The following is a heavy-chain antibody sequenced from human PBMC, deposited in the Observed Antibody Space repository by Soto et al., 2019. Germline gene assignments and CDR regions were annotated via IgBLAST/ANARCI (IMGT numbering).Heavy chain of an antibody. CDR1: GYTFSNYY. J-gene: IGHJ6*03. CDR3: ARDAWRRKDYRYYMDV. D-gene: IGHD5-12*01. CDR2: INPSGGST. Sequence: QVQLVQSGAEVKKPGASVKVACKASGYTFSNYYIHWVRQAPGQGLEWMGIINPSGGSTTYPQKFQGRVTMTSDTPTSSVFMELSSLRSEDTAVYYCARDAWRRKDYRYYMDVWGRGTTVTVSS. V-gene: IGHV1-46*03.